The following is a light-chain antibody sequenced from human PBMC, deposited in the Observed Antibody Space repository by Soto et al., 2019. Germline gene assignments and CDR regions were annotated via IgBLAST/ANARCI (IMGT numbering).Light chain of an antibody. CDR1: QSVITY. CDR3: QQYGSTPLT. Sequence: ESVLTQSPGTLSLSPGERATLSCRASQSVITYLAWYQQKPGQAPRPLIYGASSRATGIPDRFSGSGSGTDFTLTISRLEPEDVAVYYCQQYGSTPLTFGGGTKVEIK. CDR2: GAS. V-gene: IGKV3-20*01. J-gene: IGKJ4*01.